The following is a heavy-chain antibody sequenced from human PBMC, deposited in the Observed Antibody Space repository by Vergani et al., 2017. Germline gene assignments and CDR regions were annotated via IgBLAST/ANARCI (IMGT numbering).Heavy chain of an antibody. CDR3: ARDPRGKSNPSSALGDY. V-gene: IGHV3-30*03. CDR2: ISYDGSNK. D-gene: IGHD4-11*01. J-gene: IGHJ4*02. CDR1: GFTFSSYG. Sequence: QVQLVESGGGVVQPGRSLRLSCAASGFTFSSYGMHWVRQAPGKGLEWVAVISYDGSNKYYADSVKGRFTISRDNSKNTLYLQMNSLRAEDTAVYYCARDPRGKSNPSSALGDYWGQGTLVTVSS.